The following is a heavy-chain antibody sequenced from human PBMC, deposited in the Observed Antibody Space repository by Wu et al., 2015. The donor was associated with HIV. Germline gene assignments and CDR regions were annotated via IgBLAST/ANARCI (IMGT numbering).Heavy chain of an antibody. CDR1: GYIFSDNY. V-gene: IGHV1-2*02. J-gene: IGHJ4*02. CDR2: ISPDRGVT. Sequence: QVQLVQSGAEVQKPGASVKVSCKASGYIFSDNYIHWVRQAPGQGLEWLGWISPDRGVTNIGEKFEGRLTLTRDTSINTVYMTLSRLRSEDTALYYCARAVAGRFFDWLPHLDYWGQGALVTVSS. D-gene: IGHD3-9*01. CDR3: ARAVAGRFFDWLPHLDY.